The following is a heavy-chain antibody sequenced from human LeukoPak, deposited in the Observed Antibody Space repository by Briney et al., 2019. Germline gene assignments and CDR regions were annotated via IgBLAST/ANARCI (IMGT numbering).Heavy chain of an antibody. D-gene: IGHD6-13*01. CDR2: ITTAGDT. J-gene: IGHJ4*02. CDR1: GFTFSNYD. Sequence: GGSLRLSCAASGFTFSNYDMHWVRQVTGKSLEWVSAITTAGDTYYPGSVKGRFTISRENARNSLYLQMNSLRADDTAVYYCARGLAAAGTRGPYWGQGTLVTVSS. CDR3: ARGLAAAGTRGPY. V-gene: IGHV3-13*01.